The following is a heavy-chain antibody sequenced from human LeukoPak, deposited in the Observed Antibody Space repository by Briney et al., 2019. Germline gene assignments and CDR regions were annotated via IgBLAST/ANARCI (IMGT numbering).Heavy chain of an antibody. J-gene: IGHJ4*02. D-gene: IGHD3-22*01. V-gene: IGHV4-61*02. CDR3: AREDDTSGYDRSDY. CDR2: IYTNGTT. Sequence: PSETLSLTCTVSGGPINSGRYYWSWIRQPAGKALEWIGRIYTNGTTTYNPSLKSRVTISLDTSRNQYSLRLSSVTAADTAMYFCAREDDTSGYDRSDYWGQGTLVTVSS. CDR1: GGPINSGRYY.